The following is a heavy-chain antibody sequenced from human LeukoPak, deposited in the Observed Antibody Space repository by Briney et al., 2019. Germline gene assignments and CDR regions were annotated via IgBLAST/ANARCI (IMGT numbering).Heavy chain of an antibody. V-gene: IGHV1-46*01. J-gene: IGHJ4*02. D-gene: IGHD2-2*01. CDR3: VREDAHTYYFDF. CDR1: GYTFTSYH. CDR2: IKSTGDTT. Sequence: ASVKVSCKTSGYTFTSYHMHWVRQAPGQGLEWVAIIKSTGDTTVYAQKFQGRVTVTRDTSKSTVYMDLSSLSSEDTAVYYCVREDAHTYYFDFWGPGTLVTVSS.